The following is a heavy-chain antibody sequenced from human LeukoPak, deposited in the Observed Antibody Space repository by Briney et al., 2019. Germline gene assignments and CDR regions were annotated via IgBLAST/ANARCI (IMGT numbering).Heavy chain of an antibody. CDR1: GFPFSDHY. J-gene: IGHJ3*02. D-gene: IGHD3-10*01. CDR2: IRDKANSYTT. Sequence: GGSLRLSCAASGFPFSDHYMDWVRQAPGKGLEWVGRIRDKANSYTTEYAASVKGRFTISRDDSKNSLYLQMNSLKTEDTAVYYCARAHYYGSWSYDAFDIRGQGTMVTVSS. V-gene: IGHV3-72*01. CDR3: ARAHYYGSWSYDAFDI.